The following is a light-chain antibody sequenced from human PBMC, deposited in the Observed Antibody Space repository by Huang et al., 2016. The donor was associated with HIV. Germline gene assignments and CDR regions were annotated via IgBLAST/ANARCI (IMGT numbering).Light chain of an antibody. CDR1: QAIPKS. Sequence: DIQMTQSPSSLSASVGARVTITCRASQAIPKSLAWYQQKPGKSPKLLVFAASRLESGVPSRFSGSGSGTDYTLTINSLHPEDFATYYCQQYYDTPYTFGQGTKLEIK. CDR2: AAS. V-gene: IGKV1-NL1*01. CDR3: QQYYDTPYT. J-gene: IGKJ2*01.